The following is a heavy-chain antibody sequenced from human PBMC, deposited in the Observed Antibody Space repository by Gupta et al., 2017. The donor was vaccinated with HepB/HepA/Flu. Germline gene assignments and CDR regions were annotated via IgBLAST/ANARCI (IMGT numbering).Heavy chain of an antibody. V-gene: IGHV4-34*01. Sequence: QVQLQQWREGLLKPSETLSLTCAVYGASFPAYNWTWIRQSPGKGLEWIGEINHSGGTNYNPSLKGRVTISVDTSKNQFSLRLTSVTAADTAVYYCARGIGGYWGQGNLVTVSS. CDR1: GASFPAYN. D-gene: IGHD3-16*01. CDR2: INHSGGT. J-gene: IGHJ4*02. CDR3: ARGIGGY.